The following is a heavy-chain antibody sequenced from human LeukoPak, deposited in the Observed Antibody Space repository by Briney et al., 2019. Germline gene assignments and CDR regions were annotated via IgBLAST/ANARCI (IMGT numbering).Heavy chain of an antibody. CDR2: ISGSGDST. Sequence: GGSLRLSCAASGFTFSYYDMNWVRQAPGKGLEWVSAISGSGDSTYYADSVKGRFTISRDNSKNTLFLQMNSLRAEDTVAYYCAKRVSAGLPPSLDFWGQGTLVTVSS. CDR1: GFTFSYYD. D-gene: IGHD6-19*01. V-gene: IGHV3-23*01. J-gene: IGHJ4*02. CDR3: AKRVSAGLPPSLDF.